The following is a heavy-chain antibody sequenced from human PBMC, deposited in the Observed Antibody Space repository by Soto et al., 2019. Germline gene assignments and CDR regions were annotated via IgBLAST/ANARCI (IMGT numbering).Heavy chain of an antibody. D-gene: IGHD3-9*01. J-gene: IGHJ5*02. Sequence: QVQLVQSGAEVKKPGASVKVSCKASGYTFTSYGISWVRQAPGQGLEWMGWISAYNGNTNYAQKLQGRVTMTTDTSTRTANIERRSRRSADTAVYYCARAVLRYFDWLSRWFDPWGQGTLVTVSS. CDR3: ARAVLRYFDWLSRWFDP. V-gene: IGHV1-18*01. CDR2: ISAYNGNT. CDR1: GYTFTSYG.